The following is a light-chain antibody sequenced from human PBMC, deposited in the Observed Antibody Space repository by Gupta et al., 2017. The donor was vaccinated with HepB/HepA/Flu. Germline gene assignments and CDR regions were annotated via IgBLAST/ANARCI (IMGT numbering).Light chain of an antibody. CDR3: NSHTFIPGLV. J-gene: IGLJ3*02. V-gene: IGLV2-14*03. CDR1: SSDIGANNY. CDR2: DVN. Sequence: QSALTQPSSVSGSPGQSITISCTGTSSDIGANNYVAWYQQHPDKAPKLLIYDVNVRPSGVSTRFSGSKSGNTASLTISGLQAEDDADYYCNSHTFIPGLVFGGGTRLTVL.